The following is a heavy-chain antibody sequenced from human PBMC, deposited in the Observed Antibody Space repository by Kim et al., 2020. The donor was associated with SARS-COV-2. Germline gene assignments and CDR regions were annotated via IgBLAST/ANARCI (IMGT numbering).Heavy chain of an antibody. CDR3: AKDMDGYGSGSKWDGGFDY. D-gene: IGHD3-10*01. V-gene: IGHV3-9*01. Sequence: GGSLRLSCAASGFTFDDYAMHWVRQAPGKGLEWVSGISWNSGSIGYADSVKGRFTISRDNAKNSLYLQMNSLRAEDTALYYCAKDMDGYGSGSKWDGGFDYWGQGTLVTVSS. CDR1: GFTFDDYA. CDR2: ISWNSGSI. J-gene: IGHJ4*02.